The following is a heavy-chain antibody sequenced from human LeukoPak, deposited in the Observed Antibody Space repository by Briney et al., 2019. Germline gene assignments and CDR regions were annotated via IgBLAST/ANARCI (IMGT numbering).Heavy chain of an antibody. V-gene: IGHV2-5*01. CDR1: GFSLGTRGGG. D-gene: IGHD3-3*01. CDR2: IYWNDDK. Sequence: ESGPTLVKPTQTLTLTCTFSGFSLGTRGGGVGWIRQPPGKALEWLSLIYWNDDKRYSPSLKSRLTITKDTSKNQVVLTMTNMDPVDTATYYCAHTSPYYDFWSGYFFDIWGQGTMVTVSS. J-gene: IGHJ3*02. CDR3: AHTSPYYDFWSGYFFDI.